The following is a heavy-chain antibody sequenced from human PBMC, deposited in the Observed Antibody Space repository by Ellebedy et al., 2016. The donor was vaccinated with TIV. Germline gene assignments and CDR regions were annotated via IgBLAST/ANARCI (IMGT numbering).Heavy chain of an antibody. J-gene: IGHJ4*02. D-gene: IGHD3-10*01. Sequence: AASVKVSCKASGYTFTSYDINWVRQATGQGLEWMGWMSPNSGNTDYAQKFQGRVTMTRDTSINTAYMELRSVKSEDTAVYYCARGVDRGFDYWGQGTLVTVSS. CDR2: MSPNSGNT. CDR1: GYTFTSYD. CDR3: ARGVDRGFDY. V-gene: IGHV1-8*01.